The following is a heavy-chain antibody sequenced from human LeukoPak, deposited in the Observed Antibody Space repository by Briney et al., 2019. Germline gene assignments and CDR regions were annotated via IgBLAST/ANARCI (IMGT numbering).Heavy chain of an antibody. D-gene: IGHD5-12*01. Sequence: SETLSLTCTVSGGSISSSSYYWGWIRQPPGKGLEWIGSMYPSGSTYYNPSLKSRVTISVDTSKNQFSLKLSSVTAADTAVYYCARSGSGYLRYYFDYWGQGTLVTVSS. CDR3: ARSGSGYLRYYFDY. CDR2: MYPSGST. J-gene: IGHJ4*02. CDR1: GGSISSSSYY. V-gene: IGHV4-39*07.